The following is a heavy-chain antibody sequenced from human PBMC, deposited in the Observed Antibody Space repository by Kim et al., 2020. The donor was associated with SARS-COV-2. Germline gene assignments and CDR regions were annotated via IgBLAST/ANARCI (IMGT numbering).Heavy chain of an antibody. CDR3: ARGANTLSAFDL. V-gene: IGHV1-2*02. J-gene: IGHJ3*01. Sequence: KYAERFQGRVTMPRDTSISTVYMEVSRLKSDDTAVYYCARGANTLSAFDLWGQGTMVTVSS.